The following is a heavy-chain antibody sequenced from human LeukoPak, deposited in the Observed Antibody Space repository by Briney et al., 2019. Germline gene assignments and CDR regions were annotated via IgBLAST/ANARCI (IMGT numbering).Heavy chain of an antibody. CDR2: IYHSGST. J-gene: IGHJ4*02. V-gene: IGHV4-34*01. Sequence: PSETLSLTCAVYGGSFSGYYWNWIRQPPGKGLEWIGYIYHSGSTYYNPSLKSRVTISVDRSKNQFSLKLSSVTAADTAVYYCARVGDIVLMVYAMVYWGQGTLVTVSS. CDR3: ARVGDIVLMVYAMVY. D-gene: IGHD2-8*01. CDR1: GGSFSGYY.